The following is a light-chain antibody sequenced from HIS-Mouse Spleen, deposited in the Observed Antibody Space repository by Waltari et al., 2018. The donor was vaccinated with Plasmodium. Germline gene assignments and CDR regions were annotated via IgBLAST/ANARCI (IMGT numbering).Light chain of an antibody. J-gene: IGLJ3*02. CDR3: YSTDSSGNHRV. Sequence: SYELTQPPSVSVSPGQTARITCSGDALPKKYADWYQQKSGQGTVLVIYADSKRPSGIPERFSGSISGTMATLTISGAQVEDEADYYCYSTDSSGNHRVFGGGTKLTVL. V-gene: IGLV3-10*01. CDR1: ALPKKY. CDR2: ADS.